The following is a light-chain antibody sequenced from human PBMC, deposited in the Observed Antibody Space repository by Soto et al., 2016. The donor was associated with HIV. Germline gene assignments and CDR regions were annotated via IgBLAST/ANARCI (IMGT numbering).Light chain of an antibody. Sequence: SYELTQSPSVSVAPGETARFVCGGNNIGTKSVHWYQQKPGQAPVLVLYDDSDRPSGIPERFSGSNSGNTASLTISRVEAGDEADYYCQAWDGSSDHVIFGGGTKLTVL. J-gene: IGLJ2*01. V-gene: IGLV3-21*02. CDR2: DDS. CDR3: QAWDGSSDHVI. CDR1: NIGTKS.